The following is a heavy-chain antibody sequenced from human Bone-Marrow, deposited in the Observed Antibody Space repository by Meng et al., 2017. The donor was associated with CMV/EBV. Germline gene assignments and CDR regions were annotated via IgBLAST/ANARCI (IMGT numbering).Heavy chain of an antibody. CDR1: GGSINSYY. D-gene: IGHD5-24*01. V-gene: IGHV4-59*01. Sequence: SETLSLTCTVSGGSINSYYWSWIRQPPGKGLEWIGYIYDSGSTNSNPSLKSRVTISVDTSKNQFSLKLSSVTAADTAVYYCARDESRDGYNLPYWGQGTLVTVSS. CDR3: ARDESRDGYNLPY. CDR2: IYDSGST. J-gene: IGHJ4*02.